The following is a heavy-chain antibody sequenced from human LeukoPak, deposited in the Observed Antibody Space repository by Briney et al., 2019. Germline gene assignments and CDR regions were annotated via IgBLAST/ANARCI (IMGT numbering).Heavy chain of an antibody. Sequence: ASVKVSCKASGYTFTGYYMHWVRQAPGQGLEWMGWINPNSGDTNYAQKFQGRVTMTRDTSVSTAYMELSRLRSDDTAVYYCARVPRRGDRFDPWGQGTLVTVSS. CDR3: ARVPRRGDRFDP. J-gene: IGHJ5*02. V-gene: IGHV1-2*02. CDR1: GYTFTGYY. CDR2: INPNSGDT. D-gene: IGHD3-10*01.